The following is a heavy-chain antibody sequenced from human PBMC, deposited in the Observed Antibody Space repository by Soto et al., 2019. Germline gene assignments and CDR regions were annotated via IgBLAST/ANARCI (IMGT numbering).Heavy chain of an antibody. D-gene: IGHD3-3*01. J-gene: IGHJ4*02. CDR2: IYWDDDK. V-gene: IGHV2-5*02. CDR1: GFSLTTSGVG. CDR3: AHRVLRTVFGLVTTTAIYFDF. Sequence: QITLNESGPTVVSPTETLTLTCRFSGFSLTTSGVGVGCIRQSPVKAPEWLALIYWDDDKRYSASLKSRLTITKDTSKNQVVRTVSDLDPTDTATYYCAHRVLRTVFGLVTTTAIYFDFWGQGPPVAVSS.